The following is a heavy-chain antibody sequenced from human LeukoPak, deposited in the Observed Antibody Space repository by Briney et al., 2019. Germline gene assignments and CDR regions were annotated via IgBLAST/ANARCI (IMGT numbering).Heavy chain of an antibody. CDR1: GFTFSDYY. D-gene: IGHD1-26*01. CDR3: AREYSGSYSDAFDI. J-gene: IGHJ3*02. V-gene: IGHV3-11*05. CDR2: ISSSSSYT. Sequence: GSLRLSCAASGFTFSDYYMSWICQAPGKGLEWVSYISSSSSYTNYADSVKGRFTISRDNAKNSLYLQMNSLRAEDTAVYYCAREYSGSYSDAFDIWGQGAIVTVSS.